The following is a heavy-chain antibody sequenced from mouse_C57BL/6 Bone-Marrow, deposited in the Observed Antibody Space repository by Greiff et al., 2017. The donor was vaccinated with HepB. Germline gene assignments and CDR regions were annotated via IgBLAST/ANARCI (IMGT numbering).Heavy chain of an antibody. V-gene: IGHV1-26*01. CDR3: AREGRGYGYWYFDV. CDR1: GYTFTDYY. CDR2: INPNNGGT. Sequence: VQLQQSGPELVKPGASVKISCKASGYTFTDYYMNWVKQSHGKSLEWIGDINPNNGGTSYNQKFKGKATLTVDKSSSTAYMELRSLTSEDSAVYYCAREGRGYGYWYFDVWGTGTTVTVSS. D-gene: IGHD1-1*02. J-gene: IGHJ1*03.